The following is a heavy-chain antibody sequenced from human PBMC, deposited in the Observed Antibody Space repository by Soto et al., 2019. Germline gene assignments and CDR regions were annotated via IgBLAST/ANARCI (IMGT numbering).Heavy chain of an antibody. CDR2: IYYSGST. CDR1: GGSISSYY. Sequence: KPSETLSLTCTVSGGSISSYYWSWIRQPPGKGLEWIGYIYYSGSTNYNPSLKSRVTISVDTSKNQFSLKLSSVTAADTAVYYCARDLSRYCSSTSCRDDNWFDPWGQGTLVTVSS. J-gene: IGHJ5*02. D-gene: IGHD2-2*01. V-gene: IGHV4-59*01. CDR3: ARDLSRYCSSTSCRDDNWFDP.